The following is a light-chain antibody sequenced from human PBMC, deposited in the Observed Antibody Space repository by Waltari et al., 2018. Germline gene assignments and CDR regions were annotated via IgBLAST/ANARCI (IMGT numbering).Light chain of an antibody. Sequence: SYELTQSPSVSVSPGQTARITCSGNALPKKYAYWFQQKPGQSPKLIIYEDSKRPSGIPERFSGSSAGTVASLTISGAQVEDEADYYCYSAEKNSNYWVFGGGTRLSVL. CDR3: YSAEKNSNYWV. J-gene: IGLJ3*02. CDR2: EDS. CDR1: ALPKKY. V-gene: IGLV3-10*01.